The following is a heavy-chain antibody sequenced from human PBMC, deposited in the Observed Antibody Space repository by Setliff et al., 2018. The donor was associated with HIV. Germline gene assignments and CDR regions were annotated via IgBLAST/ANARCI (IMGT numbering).Heavy chain of an antibody. Sequence: ASVKVSCKASGGSFSSYALHWVRQAPGQGLEWMGNILPIFNKVNYAQKFRGRVTITADKSTSTAYMELSSLTSDDAAVYFCARDNVDSDSLTYLHHWGQGTLVTVSS. V-gene: IGHV1-69*04. CDR2: ILPIFNKV. D-gene: IGHD3-22*01. CDR1: GGSFSSYA. CDR3: ARDNVDSDSLTYLHH. J-gene: IGHJ5*02.